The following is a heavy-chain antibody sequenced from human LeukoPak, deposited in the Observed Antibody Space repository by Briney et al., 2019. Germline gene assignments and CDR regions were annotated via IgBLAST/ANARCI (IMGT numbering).Heavy chain of an antibody. Sequence: ASVKVSCKASGYTFTSYAMHWVRQAPGQRLEWMGWINAGNGNTKYSQKFQGRVTITRDTSASTAYMELSSLRSEDTAVYHCARGSVNRNWFDPWGQGTLVTVSS. CDR3: ARGSVNRNWFDP. V-gene: IGHV1-3*01. D-gene: IGHD1-14*01. J-gene: IGHJ5*02. CDR1: GYTFTSYA. CDR2: INAGNGNT.